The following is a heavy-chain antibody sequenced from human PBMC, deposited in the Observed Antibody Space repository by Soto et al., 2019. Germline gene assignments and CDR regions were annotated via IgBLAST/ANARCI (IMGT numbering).Heavy chain of an antibody. J-gene: IGHJ5*01. Sequence: EVQLLESGGGLVQPGGSLRLSCAASGFTFSNYAVTWVRQAPGKGLEWVSTISGSGGSTYYADSVKGRFTISRDNSKNTLYLQITRLRAVNTAVDYCAKVQCCTWYDIDSWGQVTLFTVSS. CDR2: ISGSGGST. D-gene: IGHD3-9*01. CDR1: GFTFSNYA. V-gene: IGHV3-23*01. CDR3: AKVQCCTWYDIDS.